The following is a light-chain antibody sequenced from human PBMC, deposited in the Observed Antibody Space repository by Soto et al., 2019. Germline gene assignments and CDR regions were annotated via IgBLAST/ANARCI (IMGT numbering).Light chain of an antibody. CDR3: QHRGNWPA. CDR1: QSIGST. CDR2: DAS. V-gene: IGKV3-11*01. Sequence: EVVLTQSPAILSLSPGERATLSCRASQSIGSTLAWYQQRSGQAPRLLIYDASSRATGIPGRISGSGSGTDFTLTISSQEVEDFAVYYCQHRGNWPAFGGGTKVEIK. J-gene: IGKJ4*01.